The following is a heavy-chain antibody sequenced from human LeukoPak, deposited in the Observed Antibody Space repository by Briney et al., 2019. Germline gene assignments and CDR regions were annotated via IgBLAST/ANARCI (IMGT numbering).Heavy chain of an antibody. Sequence: SVKVSCKASGGTFSSYAISWVRQAPGQGLEWMGGTIPIFGTANYAQKFQGRVTITADESTSTAYMELSSLRSEDTAVYYCARRLVPTYYDFWSGYSPDYFDYWGQGTLVTVSS. D-gene: IGHD3-3*01. V-gene: IGHV1-69*13. J-gene: IGHJ4*02. CDR2: TIPIFGTA. CDR1: GGTFSSYA. CDR3: ARRLVPTYYDFWSGYSPDYFDY.